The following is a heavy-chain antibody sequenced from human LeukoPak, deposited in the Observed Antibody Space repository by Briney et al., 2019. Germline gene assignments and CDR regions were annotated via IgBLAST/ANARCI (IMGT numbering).Heavy chain of an antibody. V-gene: IGHV1-18*04. Sequence: ASVKVSCKASGYTFTSYGISWVRQAPGQGLEWMGWISAYNGNTNYAQKLQGRVTMTTDTSTSTAYMELRSLRSDDTAVYYCARGKCVWVGELVYNWFYPWGQGTLVTVSS. CDR2: ISAYNGNT. CDR3: ARGKCVWVGELVYNWFYP. CDR1: GYTFTSYG. D-gene: IGHD3-10*01. J-gene: IGHJ5*02.